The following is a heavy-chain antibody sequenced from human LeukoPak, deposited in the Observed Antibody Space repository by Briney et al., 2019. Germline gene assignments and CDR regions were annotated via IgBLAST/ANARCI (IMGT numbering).Heavy chain of an antibody. CDR1: GFAVSSNY. Sequence: PGGSLRLSCAASGFAVSSNYMSWVRQAPGKGLEWIGSIYYSGSTYYNPSLKSRVTISVDTSKNQFSLKLSSVTAADTAVYYCARHSPAYDNSGYDAFDIWGQGTMVTVSS. CDR3: ARHSPAYDNSGYDAFDI. D-gene: IGHD3-22*01. J-gene: IGHJ3*02. V-gene: IGHV4-39*01. CDR2: IYYSGST.